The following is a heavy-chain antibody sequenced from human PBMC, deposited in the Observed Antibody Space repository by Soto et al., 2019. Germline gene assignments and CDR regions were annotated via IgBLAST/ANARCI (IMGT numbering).Heavy chain of an antibody. CDR2: MHHDGRT. V-gene: IGHV4-4*02. CDR3: ASARQGCSVNSCYFDP. D-gene: IGHD2-15*01. CDR1: GDSISSSNW. Sequence: QVQLQESGPGLVEPSGTLSLTCAVSGDSISSSNWWNWVRQSPGKGLEWIGEMHHDGRTNYNPSLKRRSRISLSKYKKHFSLVLSSVTAAETAISFCASARQGCSVNSCYFDPWGQGALVTVSS. J-gene: IGHJ5*02.